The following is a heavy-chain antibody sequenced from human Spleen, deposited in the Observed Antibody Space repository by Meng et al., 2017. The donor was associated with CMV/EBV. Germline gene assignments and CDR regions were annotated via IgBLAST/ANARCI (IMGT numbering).Heavy chain of an antibody. Sequence: ISGDSVSSNSAAWNWIRQSPSRGLEWLGRTYYSSKWYNDYAVSVKSRITINPDISKNQFSLQLNSVTPEDTAVYYCARGTLRQWYFDLWGRGTLVTVSS. V-gene: IGHV6-1*01. J-gene: IGHJ2*01. CDR2: TYYSSKWYN. CDR1: GDSVSSNSAA. D-gene: IGHD1-7*01. CDR3: ARGTLRQWYFDL.